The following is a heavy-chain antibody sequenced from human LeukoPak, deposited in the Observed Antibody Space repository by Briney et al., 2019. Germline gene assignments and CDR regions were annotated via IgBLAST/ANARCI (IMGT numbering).Heavy chain of an antibody. D-gene: IGHD4-17*01. CDR3: ARDGDYAKPDY. J-gene: IGHJ4*02. Sequence: GRSLRLSCAASGFTFSSYAMHWVRQAPGKGLEWVAVISYDGSNKYYADSVKGRFTISRDNSKNTLYLQMNSLRAEDTAVYYCARDGDYAKPDYWGQGTLVTVSS. CDR1: GFTFSSYA. CDR2: ISYDGSNK. V-gene: IGHV3-30-3*01.